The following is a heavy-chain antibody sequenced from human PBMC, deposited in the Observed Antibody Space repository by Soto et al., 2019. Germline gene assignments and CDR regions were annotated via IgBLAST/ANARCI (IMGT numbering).Heavy chain of an antibody. D-gene: IGHD2-2*01. V-gene: IGHV3-33*01. Sequence: GGSLRLSCAASGFTFSSYGMHWVRQAPGKGLEWVAVIWYDGSNKYYADSVKGRFTISRDNSKNTLYLQMNSLRAEDTAVYYCARDSTDLNFYCSSTSCQNEIFYYYYMDVWGKGTTVTVSS. CDR1: GFTFSSYG. J-gene: IGHJ6*03. CDR3: ARDSTDLNFYCSSTSCQNEIFYYYYMDV. CDR2: IWYDGSNK.